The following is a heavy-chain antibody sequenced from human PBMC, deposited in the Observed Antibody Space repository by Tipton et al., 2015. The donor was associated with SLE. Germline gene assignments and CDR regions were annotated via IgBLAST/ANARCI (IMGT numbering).Heavy chain of an antibody. J-gene: IGHJ2*01. D-gene: IGHD1-1*01. Sequence: TLSLTCSVSDDSISRSSHYWSWIRQPAGKGLEWIGRVYATGSTYYNPSLKSRVTISLDSSKNQISLKLSSVSAADTAVYYCARVQRGPRSFDLWGRGTLVTVSS. CDR3: ARVQRGPRSFDL. V-gene: IGHV4-61*02. CDR1: DDSISRSSHY. CDR2: VYATGST.